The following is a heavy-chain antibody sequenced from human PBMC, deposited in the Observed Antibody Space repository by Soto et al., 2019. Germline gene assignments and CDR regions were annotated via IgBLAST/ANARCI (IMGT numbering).Heavy chain of an antibody. CDR2: VHHSWGS. J-gene: IGHJ6*02. CDR1: GGSISSYY. CDR3: ARQGFGPLHGLVDV. Sequence: QVQLQESGPGLVKPSETMSLSCIVSGGSISSYYWSWFRQSPGKRMEWIGYVHHSWGSSYNPSLQSRGGISLDTSKSQFSLKVTSVTATDTAVYYCARQGFGPLHGLVDVWGQGTTVTVSS. V-gene: IGHV4-59*08. D-gene: IGHD3-10*01.